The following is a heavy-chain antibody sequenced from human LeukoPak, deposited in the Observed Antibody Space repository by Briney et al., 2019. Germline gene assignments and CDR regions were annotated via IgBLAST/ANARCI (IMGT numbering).Heavy chain of an antibody. V-gene: IGHV4-61*02. D-gene: IGHD1-26*01. Sequence: PSQTLSLTCTVSGGSISSGSYYWSWIRQPAGKGLEWIGRIYTSGSTNYNPSLKSRVTISVDTSKNQFSLKLSSVTAADTAAYYCARVGGSYYYYYMDVWGKGTTVTVSS. J-gene: IGHJ6*03. CDR2: IYTSGST. CDR3: ARVGGSYYYYYMDV. CDR1: GGSISSGSYY.